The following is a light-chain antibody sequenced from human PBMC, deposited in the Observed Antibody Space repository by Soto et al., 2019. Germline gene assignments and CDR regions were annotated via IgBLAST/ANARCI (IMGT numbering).Light chain of an antibody. V-gene: IGLV1-51*01. CDR2: DDD. CDR3: GTWESSLCAYV. CDR1: SSNIGGNS. J-gene: IGLJ1*01. Sequence: QPVLTQPPSVSAAPGQKVTISCSGSSSNIGGNSVSWYQQLPGTAPKLLIYDDDKRPSGIPDRFSGSKSGTSATLGITGLQTGYFVDYYCGTWESSLCAYVFAPGTEVAVL.